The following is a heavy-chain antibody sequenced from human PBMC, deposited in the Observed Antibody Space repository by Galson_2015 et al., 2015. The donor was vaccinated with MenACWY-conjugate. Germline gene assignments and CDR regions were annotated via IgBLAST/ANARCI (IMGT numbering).Heavy chain of an antibody. CDR2: ISSDGNYK. J-gene: IGHJ3*02. CDR1: GFTVSSNY. CDR3: AKDGGSYWGGIDI. V-gene: IGHV3-30*18. D-gene: IGHD3-10*01. Sequence: SLRLSCAVSGFTVSSNYMHWVRQAPGKGLEWLAMISSDGNYKYYADSVKGRFFVSRDNSWNTLFLQLNSLRPEETALYYCAKDGGSYWGGIDIWGQGTMVTVSS.